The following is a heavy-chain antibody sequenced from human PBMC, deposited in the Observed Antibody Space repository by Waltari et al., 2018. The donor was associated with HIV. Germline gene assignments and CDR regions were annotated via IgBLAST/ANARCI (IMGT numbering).Heavy chain of an antibody. D-gene: IGHD3-16*02. J-gene: IGHJ1*01. CDR2: ITANGATT. CDR1: GFTFSDSA. CDR3: ATGSNHLY. V-gene: IGHV3-23*01. Sequence: EVQLLESGGGLVQPGGSLRRPCSDLGFTFSDSAMGWVHRAPGKVLAWVSTITANGATTYYADSVKGRFTFSRDDSKNTLHLQMNSLRADDTAVYYCATGSNHLYWGQGTLVAVSS.